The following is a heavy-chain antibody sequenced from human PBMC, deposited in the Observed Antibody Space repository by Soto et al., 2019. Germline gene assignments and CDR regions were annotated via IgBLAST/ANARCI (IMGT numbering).Heavy chain of an antibody. CDR1: AYTFISYG. CDR3: ARDEPIVGGTKIDY. D-gene: IGHD1-26*01. V-gene: IGHV1-18*01. Sequence: GASVKVSCKASAYTFISYGISWVRQAPGQGLEWMGWIGGYNDNTNYAQNLQGRVTLTTDTSPSTAYMELRSLRSDDTAVYYCARDEPIVGGTKIDYWGQGTLVTVSS. CDR2: IGGYNDNT. J-gene: IGHJ4*02.